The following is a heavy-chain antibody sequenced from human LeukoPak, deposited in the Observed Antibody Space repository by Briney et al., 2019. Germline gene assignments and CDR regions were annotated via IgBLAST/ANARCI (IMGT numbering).Heavy chain of an antibody. V-gene: IGHV4-59*01. CDR1: GGSIGSYH. CDR2: VHYTWNT. CDR3: ARVASKGGMDV. J-gene: IGHJ6*02. Sequence: SETLSLTCSVSGGSIGSYHWSWIRQPPGKGLEWIGHVHYTWNTKYNPSLTGRVSISLDRSRNQFALSLSSLTAADTAVYYCARVASKGGMDVWGQGTTVIVSS.